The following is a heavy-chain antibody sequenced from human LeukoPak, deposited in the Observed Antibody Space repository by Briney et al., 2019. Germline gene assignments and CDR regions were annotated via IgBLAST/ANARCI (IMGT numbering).Heavy chain of an antibody. CDR3: AREGGFYRPLDY. D-gene: IGHD3-3*01. V-gene: IGHV4-4*02. J-gene: IGHJ4*02. CDR1: GFTFSNYG. CDR2: VHLDGRT. Sequence: PGGSLRLSCAASGFTFSNYGMHWVRQPPGKGLEWIGEVHLDGRTNYNPSLKSRLIMSVDLPENHISLKLTSVTAADTAVYYCAREGGFYRPLDYSGQGTLVTVSS.